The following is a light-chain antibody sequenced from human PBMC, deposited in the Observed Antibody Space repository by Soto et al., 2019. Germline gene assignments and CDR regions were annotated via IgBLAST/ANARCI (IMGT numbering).Light chain of an antibody. Sequence: QSVLTQSASVSGSPGQSITISCTGSSGDIGLYNFVSWYQQHPGRAPKLMIYDVNNRPSGVSDRFSGSKSGNTASLTISGLQAEDEADYYCCSYTSSTAYVFGSGTKVTVL. J-gene: IGLJ1*01. V-gene: IGLV2-14*03. CDR1: SGDIGLYNF. CDR3: CSYTSSTAYV. CDR2: DVN.